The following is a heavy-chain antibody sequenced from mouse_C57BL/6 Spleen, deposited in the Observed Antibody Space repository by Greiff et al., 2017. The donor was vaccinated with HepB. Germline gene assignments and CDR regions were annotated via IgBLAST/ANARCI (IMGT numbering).Heavy chain of an antibody. CDR2: IYPGDGDT. J-gene: IGHJ3*01. D-gene: IGHD1-1*01. CDR1: GYAFSSSW. V-gene: IGHV1-82*01. Sequence: VQLQQSGPELVKPGASVKISCKASGYAFSSSWMNWVKQRPGKGLEWIGRIYPGDGDTNYNGKFKGKATLTADKSSSTAYMQLRSLTSEDSAVYFCAREGITPFAYWGQGTLVTVSA. CDR3: AREGITPFAY.